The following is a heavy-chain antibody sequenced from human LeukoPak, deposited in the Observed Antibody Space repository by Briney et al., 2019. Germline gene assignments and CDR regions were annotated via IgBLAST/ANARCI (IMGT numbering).Heavy chain of an antibody. V-gene: IGHV3-23*01. J-gene: IGHJ3*02. Sequence: PGGSLRLSCAASGFTFSSYAMSWVRQAPGKGLEWVSAISGSGGSTYYADSVKGRFTISRDNSKNTLYLQMNSLRAEDTAVYYCAKTGGYYDSSGYPFDAFDIWGQGTMVTVSS. D-gene: IGHD3-22*01. CDR2: ISGSGGST. CDR1: GFTFSSYA. CDR3: AKTGGYYDSSGYPFDAFDI.